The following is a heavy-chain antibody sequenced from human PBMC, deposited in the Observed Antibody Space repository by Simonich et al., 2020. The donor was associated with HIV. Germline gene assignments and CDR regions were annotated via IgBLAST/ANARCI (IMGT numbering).Heavy chain of an antibody. CDR2: INHSGST. Sequence: VQLQQWGAGLLKPSETLSLTCAVYGGSFSGYYWSWIRQPPGKGLEWIGEINHSGSTNNNPALKSRVTISVDTAKNQFSLKLSSVTAADTAVFYCARRSGYDLDYWGQGTLVTVSS. V-gene: IGHV4-34*01. D-gene: IGHD5-12*01. CDR3: ARRSGYDLDY. J-gene: IGHJ4*02. CDR1: GGSFSGYY.